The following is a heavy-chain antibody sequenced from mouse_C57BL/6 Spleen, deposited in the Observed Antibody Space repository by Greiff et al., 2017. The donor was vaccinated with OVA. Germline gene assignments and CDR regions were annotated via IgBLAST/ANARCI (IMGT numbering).Heavy chain of an antibody. CDR3: ARASYSNYPAGFAY. J-gene: IGHJ3*01. V-gene: IGHV1-64*01. D-gene: IGHD2-5*01. Sequence: QVQLQQPGAELVKPGASVKLSCKASGYTFTSYWMHWVKQRPGQGLEWIGMIHPNSGSTNYNEKFKSKATLTVDKSSSTAYMRLSSLTSEDSAVYYCARASYSNYPAGFAYWGQGTLVTVSA. CDR1: GYTFTSYW. CDR2: IHPNSGST.